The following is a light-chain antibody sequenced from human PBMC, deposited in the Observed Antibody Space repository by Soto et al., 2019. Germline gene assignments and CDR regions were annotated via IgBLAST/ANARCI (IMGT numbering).Light chain of an antibody. CDR1: QSISSY. CDR2: AAS. Sequence: DIQMTQSPSSLSASVGDRVTITCRASQSISSYLNWYQQKPRKAPKVLIYAASSLQSGVPSRFSGSGSGTDFTLTISSLQPEDFATYSCHQSYSTPHTFGQGTKLEIK. J-gene: IGKJ2*01. V-gene: IGKV1-39*01. CDR3: HQSYSTPHT.